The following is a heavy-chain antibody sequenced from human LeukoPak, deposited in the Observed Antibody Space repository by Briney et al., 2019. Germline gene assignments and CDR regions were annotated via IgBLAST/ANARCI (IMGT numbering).Heavy chain of an antibody. V-gene: IGHV3-30*18. CDR3: AKGYGDYEHYFDY. J-gene: IGHJ4*02. D-gene: IGHD4-17*01. CDR1: GFTFSSYG. Sequence: GGSLRLSCAASGFTFSSYGMHWVRQAPGKGLEWVAVISYDGSNKYYADSVKGRFTISRDNSKNTLYLQMNSLRAEDTAVYYCAKGYGDYEHYFDYWGQGTLVTVSS. CDR2: ISYDGSNK.